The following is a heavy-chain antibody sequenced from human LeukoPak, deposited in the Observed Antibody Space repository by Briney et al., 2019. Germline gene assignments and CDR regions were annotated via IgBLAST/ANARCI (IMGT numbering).Heavy chain of an antibody. CDR2: ISGSGGST. V-gene: IGHV3-23*01. CDR3: AKGLPVAGGNYFDY. CDR1: GFTFSSYA. J-gene: IGHJ4*02. D-gene: IGHD6-19*01. Sequence: GGSLRLSCAASGFTFSSYAMSWVRQAPGKGLEWVSAISGSGGSTYYADSVKGRFTVSRDNSKNTLYLQMNTLRAEDTAVYYCAKGLPVAGGNYFDYWGQGTLVTVSS.